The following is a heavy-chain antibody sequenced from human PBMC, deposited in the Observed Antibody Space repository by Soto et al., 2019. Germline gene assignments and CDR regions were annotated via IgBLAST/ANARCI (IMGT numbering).Heavy chain of an antibody. Sequence: EVQLVESGGGLVKPGGSLRLSCAASGFTFSSYSMNWVRQAPGKGLEWVSSITSSTSYIYYADSVKGRFTISRDNAKNSMYLQMNSLRAEDTAVYYCARGVKYAFDIWRQGTMVTVSS. CDR2: ITSSTSYI. V-gene: IGHV3-21*01. J-gene: IGHJ3*02. CDR3: ARGVKYAFDI. CDR1: GFTFSSYS.